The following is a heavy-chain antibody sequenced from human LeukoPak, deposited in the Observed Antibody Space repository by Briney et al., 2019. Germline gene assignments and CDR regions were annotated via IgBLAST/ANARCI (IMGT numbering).Heavy chain of an antibody. V-gene: IGHV4-59*12. Sequence: TSETLSLTCTVSGGSISSYYWSWIRQPPGKGLEWIGYIYYSGSTNYNPSLKSRVTISVDTSKNQFSLKLSSVPAADTAVYYCARGIHSIGRAFDIWGQGTMVTVSS. D-gene: IGHD3-22*01. CDR3: ARGIHSIGRAFDI. CDR1: GGSISSYY. J-gene: IGHJ3*02. CDR2: IYYSGST.